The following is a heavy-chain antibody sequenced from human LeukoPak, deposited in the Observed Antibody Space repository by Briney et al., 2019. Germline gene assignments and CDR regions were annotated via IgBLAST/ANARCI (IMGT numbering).Heavy chain of an antibody. CDR3: ATDRHTIAVAATLDY. J-gene: IGHJ4*02. CDR1: GYTFTVYY. Sequence: ASVKVSCKSSGYTFTVYYMHWVRQAPGQGLEWMGWINPNSGDTKYAQNFQGRVTMTRDTSISTAYMELSRLRSDDTAVYYCATDRHTIAVAATLDYWGQGTLVIASS. CDR2: INPNSGDT. V-gene: IGHV1-2*02. D-gene: IGHD6-19*01.